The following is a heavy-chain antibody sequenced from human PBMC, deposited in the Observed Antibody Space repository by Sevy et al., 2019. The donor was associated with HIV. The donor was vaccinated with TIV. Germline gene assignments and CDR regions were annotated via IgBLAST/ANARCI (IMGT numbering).Heavy chain of an antibody. CDR2: ISYDGSNK. J-gene: IGHJ6*02. V-gene: IGHV3-30*18. CDR3: AKDLTSITMVQGVIMRSYYYYYGMDV. Sequence: LSLTCAASGFTFSSYGMHWVRQAPGKGLEWVAVISYDGSNKYYADSVKGRFTISRDNSTNTLYLQMNSLRAEDTAVYYCAKDLTSITMVQGVIMRSYYYYYGMDVWGQGTTVTVSS. CDR1: GFTFSSYG. D-gene: IGHD3-10*01.